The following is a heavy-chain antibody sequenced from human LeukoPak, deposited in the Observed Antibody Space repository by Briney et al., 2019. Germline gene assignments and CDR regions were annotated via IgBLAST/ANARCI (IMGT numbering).Heavy chain of an antibody. Sequence: GRSLRLSRAASGFTFSSYGIHWGRQAPGKGLEWVAVISYDGSNKYYADSVKGRFTISRDNSKNTLYLQMNSLRAEDTAVYYCAKGEEWEVLSVLGAFDIWGEGTMVTVSS. CDR1: GFTFSSYG. V-gene: IGHV3-30*18. CDR2: ISYDGSNK. CDR3: AKGEEWEVLSVLGAFDI. J-gene: IGHJ3*02. D-gene: IGHD1-26*01.